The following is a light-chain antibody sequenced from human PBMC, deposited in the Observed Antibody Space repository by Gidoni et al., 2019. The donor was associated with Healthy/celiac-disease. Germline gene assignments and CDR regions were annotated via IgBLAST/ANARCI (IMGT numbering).Light chain of an antibody. V-gene: IGLV2-14*03. CDR2: DVS. CDR1: SSDVGGYNY. CDR3: SSYTSSSTRV. Sequence: QSALTQPASVSGSPGQSIPISCTGPSSDVGGYNYVSWYKQHPGKSPNLMIYDVSNRPSVVSNRFSGSKSGNTASLTISGLQAEDEADYYCSSYTSSSTRVFGGGTKLTVL. J-gene: IGLJ3*02.